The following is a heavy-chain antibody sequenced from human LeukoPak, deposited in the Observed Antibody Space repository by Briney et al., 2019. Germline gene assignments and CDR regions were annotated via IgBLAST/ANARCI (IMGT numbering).Heavy chain of an antibody. Sequence: GGSLRLSCAASGFTFSNYGMHWVRQAPGRGLEWVAVIWYDGINKYYGDSVKGRFTISRDNSKNTLYLQMNSLRVEDTAVYYCASAIAAAGIIDYWGQGTLVTVSS. CDR1: GFTFSNYG. CDR2: IWYDGINK. D-gene: IGHD6-13*01. J-gene: IGHJ4*02. CDR3: ASAIAAAGIIDY. V-gene: IGHV3-33*01.